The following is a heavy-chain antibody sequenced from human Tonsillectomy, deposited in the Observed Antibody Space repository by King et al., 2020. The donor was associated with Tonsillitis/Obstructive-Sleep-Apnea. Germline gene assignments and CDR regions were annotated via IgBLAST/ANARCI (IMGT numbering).Heavy chain of an antibody. J-gene: IGHJ4*02. CDR1: GGTFSSYA. CDR2: IIPILGIA. D-gene: IGHD3-10*02. Sequence: VQLVESGAEVKKPGSSVKVSCKASGGTFSSYAISWVRQAPGQGLEWMGGIIPILGIANYAQKFQGRVTITADKSTSTAYMELSSLRSEDTAVYYCARGAIIMLGGGGGSFDYWGQGTLVTVSS. V-gene: IGHV1-69*10. CDR3: ARGAIIMLGGGGGSFDY.